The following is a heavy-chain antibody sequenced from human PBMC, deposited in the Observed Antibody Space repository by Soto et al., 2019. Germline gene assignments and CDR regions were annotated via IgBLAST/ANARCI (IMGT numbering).Heavy chain of an antibody. CDR1: GGTFSSYA. CDR3: ARDAPGVGATTLDY. Sequence: ASVKVSCKASGGTFSSYAISWVRQAPGQGLEWMGGIIPIFGTANYAQKFQGRVTITADESTSTAYMELSSLRSEDTAVYYCARDAPGVGATTLDYWGQGTLVTVSS. J-gene: IGHJ4*02. V-gene: IGHV1-69*13. CDR2: IIPIFGTA. D-gene: IGHD1-26*01.